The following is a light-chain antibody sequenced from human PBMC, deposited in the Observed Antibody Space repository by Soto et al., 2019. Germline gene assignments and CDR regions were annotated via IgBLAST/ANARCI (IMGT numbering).Light chain of an antibody. Sequence: QSVLTQPPSVSAAPGQKVTISCSGSSSNLGNNYVSWYQHLPGTAPKVLIYDNNKRPSGIPDRFSGSKSGTSATLGITGLQTGDEGDYYCGTWDTSLSAVVFGGGTQLTVL. V-gene: IGLV1-51*01. CDR3: GTWDTSLSAVV. CDR2: DNN. CDR1: SSNLGNNY. J-gene: IGLJ2*01.